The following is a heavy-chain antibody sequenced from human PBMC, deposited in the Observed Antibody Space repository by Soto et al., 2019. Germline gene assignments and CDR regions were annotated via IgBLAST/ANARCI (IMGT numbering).Heavy chain of an antibody. Sequence: ASVKVSCKASGGTFSSYGVSWVRQAPGQGLEWMGRIIPVFGIEHYAQKSQGRVTVTADESTSTAYMELSGLTSDDTAVYYCARGLSYYDSSGYSDAFDIWGQGTLVTVSS. CDR3: ARGLSYYDSSGYSDAFDI. D-gene: IGHD3-22*01. V-gene: IGHV1-69*13. CDR1: GGTFSSYG. J-gene: IGHJ3*02. CDR2: IIPVFGIE.